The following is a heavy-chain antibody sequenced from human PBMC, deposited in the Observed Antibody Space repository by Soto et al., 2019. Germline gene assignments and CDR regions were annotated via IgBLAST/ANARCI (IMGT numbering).Heavy chain of an antibody. D-gene: IGHD7-27*01. CDR1: GFTFSSYA. CDR3: AKAGDYYYYYYMDV. CDR2: ISGSGGST. V-gene: IGHV3-23*01. J-gene: IGHJ6*03. Sequence: GGSLRLSCAASGFTFSSYAMSWVRQAPGKGLEWVSAISGSGGSTYYADSVKGRFTISRDNSRNTLYLQMNSLRAEDTAVYYCAKAGDYYYYYYMDVWGKGTTVTVSS.